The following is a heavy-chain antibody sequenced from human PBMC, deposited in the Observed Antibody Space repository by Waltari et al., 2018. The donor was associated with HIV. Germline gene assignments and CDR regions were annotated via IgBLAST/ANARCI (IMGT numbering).Heavy chain of an antibody. V-gene: IGHV3-48*02. CDR2: ISNSGSAI. D-gene: IGHD5-12*01. Sequence: EVQLVESGGGFVQPGGSLRLSCAASGFTFSSYNMNWVRQAPGRGLEWLSSISNSGSAIYYADSVKGRFTISRDNAKNSLYLQMNSLRDEDTAVYYCARDLVAPGNFFDYWGQGTLVTVSS. J-gene: IGHJ4*02. CDR1: GFTFSSYN. CDR3: ARDLVAPGNFFDY.